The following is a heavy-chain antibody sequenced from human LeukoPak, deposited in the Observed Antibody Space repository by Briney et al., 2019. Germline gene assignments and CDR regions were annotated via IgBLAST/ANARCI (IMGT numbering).Heavy chain of an antibody. CDR1: GYTFTTYD. V-gene: IGHV1-8*01. CDR2: MNPNSGNT. CDR3: ARATGKDILTGRKLDY. D-gene: IGHD3-9*01. Sequence: ASVKVSCKASGYTFTTYDINWVRQTTGHGLEWMGWMNPNSGNTGYAQRFQGRVTMTRSSSISTAYMDLSSLGSEDTAVYYCARATGKDILTGRKLDYWGQGTLVTVSS. J-gene: IGHJ4*02.